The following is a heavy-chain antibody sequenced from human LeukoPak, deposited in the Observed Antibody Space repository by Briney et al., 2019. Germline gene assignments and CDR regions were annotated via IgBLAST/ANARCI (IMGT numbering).Heavy chain of an antibody. CDR1: GYTFTGYY. CDR3: ARDAVYSSGSNWFDP. Sequence: ASVKVFCKASGYTFTGYYMHWVRQAPGQGLEWMGWINPNSGGTNYAQKFQGRVTMTRDTSISTAYMELSRLRSDDTAVYYCARDAVYSSGSNWFDPWGQGTLVTVSP. D-gene: IGHD6-19*01. V-gene: IGHV1-2*02. J-gene: IGHJ5*02. CDR2: INPNSGGT.